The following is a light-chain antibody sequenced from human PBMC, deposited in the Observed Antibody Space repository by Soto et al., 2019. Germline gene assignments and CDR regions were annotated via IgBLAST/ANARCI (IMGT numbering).Light chain of an antibody. J-gene: IGKJ1*01. CDR1: QNIYGW. V-gene: IGKV1-5*01. CDR2: DAS. CDR3: QQYNSYPWT. Sequence: DIQMTQSPSTLSASVGDRVTITCRATQNIYGWLAWYQQKSGKAPKILIYDASSLESGVPSRFSGSGFGTEFTVTISGLQPDDFATYYCQQYNSYPWTFGQGTKVEVK.